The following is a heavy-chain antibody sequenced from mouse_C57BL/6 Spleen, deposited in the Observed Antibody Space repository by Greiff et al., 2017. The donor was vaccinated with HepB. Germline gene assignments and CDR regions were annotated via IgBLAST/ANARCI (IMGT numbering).Heavy chain of an antibody. Sequence: EVQGVESGGGLVKPGGSLKLSCAASGFTFSSYAMSWVRQTPEKRLEWVATISDGGSYTYYPDNVKGRFTISRDNAKNNLYLQMSHLKSEDTAMYYCARVGYGSSYGFAYWGQGTLVTVSA. CDR3: ARVGYGSSYGFAY. D-gene: IGHD1-1*01. J-gene: IGHJ3*01. CDR1: GFTFSSYA. V-gene: IGHV5-4*01. CDR2: ISDGGSYT.